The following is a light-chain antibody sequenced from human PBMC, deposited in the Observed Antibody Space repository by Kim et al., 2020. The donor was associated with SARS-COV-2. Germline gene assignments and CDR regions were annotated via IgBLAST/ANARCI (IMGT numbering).Light chain of an antibody. J-gene: IGKJ1*01. Sequence: EILMTQSRATLPLSPGERATLSCKTSQSVSGDLAWYQQKPGQVPTLLIYDTYHRAIAIPARCSGSASGTDFTLTISSLEPEDFAVYYCQQRSNWPQTFGQRTKVDIK. CDR3: QQRSNWPQT. CDR2: DTY. V-gene: IGKV3-11*01. CDR1: QSVSGD.